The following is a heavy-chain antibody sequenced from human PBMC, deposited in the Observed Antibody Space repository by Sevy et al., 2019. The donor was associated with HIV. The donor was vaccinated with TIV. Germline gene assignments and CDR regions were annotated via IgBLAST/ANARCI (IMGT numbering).Heavy chain of an antibody. CDR1: GFTFSSYA. Sequence: GGSLRLSCAASGFTFSSYAMHWVRQAPGKGLEWVAVISYDGSNKYYADSVKGRFTISRDSSKNTLYLQMNSLRAEDTAVYYCARDPIGYCTNGVCRHFDYWGQGTLVTVSS. D-gene: IGHD2-8*01. CDR2: ISYDGSNK. V-gene: IGHV3-30-3*01. CDR3: ARDPIGYCTNGVCRHFDY. J-gene: IGHJ4*02.